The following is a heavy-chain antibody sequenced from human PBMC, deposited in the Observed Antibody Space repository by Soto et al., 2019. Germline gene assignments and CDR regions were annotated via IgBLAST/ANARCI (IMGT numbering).Heavy chain of an antibody. V-gene: IGHV3-23*01. CDR1: GFTFSSYA. D-gene: IGHD2-15*01. CDR3: AKHDCSGGSCYFDY. CDR2: ISGSGGST. Sequence: PGGSLRLSCAASGFTFSSYAMSWVRQAPGKGLEWVSAISGSGGSTYYADSVKGRFTISRDNSKNTLYLQTNSLRAEDTAVYYCAKHDCSGGSCYFDYWGQGTLVTVSS. J-gene: IGHJ4*02.